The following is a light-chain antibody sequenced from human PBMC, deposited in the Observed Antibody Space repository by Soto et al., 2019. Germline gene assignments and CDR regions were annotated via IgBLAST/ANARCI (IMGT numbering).Light chain of an antibody. CDR3: QQTYSNPRT. J-gene: IGKJ1*01. CDR1: QSIRTY. Sequence: DIQMTQSPSSLSASVGDRVTITCRASQSIRTYLNWYQQKPGKTPKFLIYAASTLQSGVPSRFSGSGSGTDFTLTISSLQPEDFATYYCQQTYSNPRTFGQRTKLEIK. V-gene: IGKV1-39*01. CDR2: AAS.